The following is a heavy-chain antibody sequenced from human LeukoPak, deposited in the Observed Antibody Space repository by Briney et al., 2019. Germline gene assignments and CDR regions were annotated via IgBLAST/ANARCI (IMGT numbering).Heavy chain of an antibody. J-gene: IGHJ5*02. CDR2: INHSGST. Sequence: SETLSLTCAVYGGSFSGYYWSWIRQPPGKGLEWIGEINHSGSTNYNPSLKSRVTISVDTSKNQFSLKLSSVTAADTAVYYCARGLRVPLLVPWGQGTLVTVSS. D-gene: IGHD3-10*01. V-gene: IGHV4-34*01. CDR3: ARGLRVPLLVP. CDR1: GGSFSGYY.